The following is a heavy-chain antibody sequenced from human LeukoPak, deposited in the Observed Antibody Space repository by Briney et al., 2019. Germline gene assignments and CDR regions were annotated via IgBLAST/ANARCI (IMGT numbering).Heavy chain of an antibody. J-gene: IGHJ4*02. CDR3: AKFYGSGSYGTFDY. Sequence: GGSLRLSCAASGFTFSSYGMHWVRQAPGKGLVWVAFIRYDGSNKYYADSVKGRFTISRDNSKNTLYLQMNSLRAEDTAVYYCAKFYGSGSYGTFDYWGQGTLVTVSS. V-gene: IGHV3-30*02. CDR2: IRYDGSNK. CDR1: GFTFSSYG. D-gene: IGHD3-10*01.